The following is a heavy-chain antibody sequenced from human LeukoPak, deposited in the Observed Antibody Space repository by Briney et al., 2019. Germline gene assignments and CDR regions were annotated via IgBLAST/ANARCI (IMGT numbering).Heavy chain of an antibody. CDR2: IYHVGHT. V-gene: IGHV4-39*02. CDR3: ARDCNYGAGPFDI. CDR1: GSSVISVSHY. J-gene: IGHJ3*02. D-gene: IGHD5-24*01. Sequence: SETLSLTCRVSGSSVISVSHYWGWIRQSPGGGLEWIGSIYHVGHTNYRSSLKSQFSISVDTSKNHISLKLTSPTAADTAVYYCARDCNYGAGPFDIWGPGIMVIVS.